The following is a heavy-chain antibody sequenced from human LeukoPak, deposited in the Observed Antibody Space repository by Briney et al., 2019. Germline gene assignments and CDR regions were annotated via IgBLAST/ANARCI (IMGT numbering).Heavy chain of an antibody. CDR2: ISYDGSNK. Sequence: PGGSLRLSRAASGFTFSSYAMHWVRQAPGKGLEWVAVISYDGSNKYYADSVKGRFTISRDNSKNTLYLQMNSLRAEDTAVYYCARDRGIAVAGIGYYFDYWGQGTLVTVSS. CDR3: ARDRGIAVAGIGYYFDY. J-gene: IGHJ4*02. V-gene: IGHV3-30-3*01. CDR1: GFTFSSYA. D-gene: IGHD6-19*01.